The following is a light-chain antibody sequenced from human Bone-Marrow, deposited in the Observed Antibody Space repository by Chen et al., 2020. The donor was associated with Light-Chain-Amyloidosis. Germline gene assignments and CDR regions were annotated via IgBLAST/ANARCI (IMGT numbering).Light chain of an antibody. Sequence: EIVMTQSPVTLSASPGETVTLSCRASQSVSNNLAWYQQEPGQAPRLLIYGISARAAGVPARFSGSGSGTDFTLTITNLQSDDFAVYFCQQYNNRPPWTFGQGPRW. J-gene: IGKJ1*01. CDR1: QSVSNN. V-gene: IGKV3-15*01. CDR2: GIS. CDR3: QQYNNRPPWT.